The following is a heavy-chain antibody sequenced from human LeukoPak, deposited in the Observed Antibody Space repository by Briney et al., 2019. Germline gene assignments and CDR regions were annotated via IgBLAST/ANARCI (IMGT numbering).Heavy chain of an antibody. CDR2: IYRGGAT. CDR3: ASRGRSSSGHGFSLDC. Sequence: GRSLRLSCVASGLTFSNYWMSWGRPAPGEGLEWGSLIYRGGATYYADSVKGRFTISRDNSKNTLYLQMTSLRAEDTAVYYWASRGRSSSGHGFSLDCWGQGTLVTVSS. V-gene: IGHV3-66*01. CDR1: GLTFSNYW. D-gene: IGHD6-6*01. J-gene: IGHJ4*02.